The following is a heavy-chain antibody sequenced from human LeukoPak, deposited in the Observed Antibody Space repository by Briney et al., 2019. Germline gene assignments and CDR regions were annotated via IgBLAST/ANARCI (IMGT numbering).Heavy chain of an antibody. CDR2: IYFPGST. CDR1: GGSINNYY. CDR3: ARDSGYDHRLDY. D-gene: IGHD5-12*01. V-gene: IGHV4-59*01. J-gene: IGHJ4*02. Sequence: SETLSLTCTVSGGSINNYYWSWIRQPPGKALEWIGYIYFPGSTNFNPSLKSRVTISVDASKNQFSLKLGSVTAADTAVYYCARDSGYDHRLDYWGQGTLVTVSS.